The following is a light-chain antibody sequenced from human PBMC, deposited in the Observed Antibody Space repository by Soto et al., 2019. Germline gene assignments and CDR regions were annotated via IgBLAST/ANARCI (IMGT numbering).Light chain of an antibody. Sequence: QSALTQPPSASGSPGQSVTISCTGTSSDVGGYNYVSWYQQHPGKAPKLMIYEVSKRPSGVPDRFSGSKSGNTASLTVSGLQAEDEADYYCSSYXGSNNYVVFGGGTKLTVL. J-gene: IGLJ2*01. CDR1: SSDVGGYNY. V-gene: IGLV2-8*01. CDR3: SSYXGSNNYVV. CDR2: EVS.